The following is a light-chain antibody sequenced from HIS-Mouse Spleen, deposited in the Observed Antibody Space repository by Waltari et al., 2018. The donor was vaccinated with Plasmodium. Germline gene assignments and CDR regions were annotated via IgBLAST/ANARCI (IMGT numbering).Light chain of an antibody. Sequence: DIQMTQSPSTLSASVGDSVTITCRASQSISSWLAWYPQKPGKAPKLLIYKASSLESGVPSRFSGSGSGTEFTLTISSLQPDDFATYYCQQYNSYSYTFGQGTKLEIK. V-gene: IGKV1-5*03. CDR3: QQYNSYSYT. J-gene: IGKJ2*01. CDR1: QSISSW. CDR2: KAS.